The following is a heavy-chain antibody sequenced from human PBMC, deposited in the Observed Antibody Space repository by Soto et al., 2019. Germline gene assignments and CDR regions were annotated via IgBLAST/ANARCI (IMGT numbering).Heavy chain of an antibody. CDR1: GFTFSRDG. D-gene: IGHD4-17*01. J-gene: IGHJ4*02. V-gene: IGHV3-23*01. CDR3: AKERATTTAFDY. Sequence: GGSLRLSCAASGFTFSRDGMSWVRQAPGKGLEWVSLVTDNGRSTYYADSVKGRFTISRGNTKNTLFLQMNSLRAEDTAVYYCAKERATTTAFDYWGQGALVTVSS. CDR2: VTDNGRST.